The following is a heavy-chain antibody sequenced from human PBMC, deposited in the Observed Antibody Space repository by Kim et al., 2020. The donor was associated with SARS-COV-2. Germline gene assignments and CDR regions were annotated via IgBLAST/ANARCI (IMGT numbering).Heavy chain of an antibody. CDR2: IKSKTDGGTT. V-gene: IGHV3-15*01. J-gene: IGHJ6*02. CDR1: GFTFSNAW. D-gene: IGHD3-10*01. Sequence: GGSLRLSCAASGFTFSNAWMSWVRQAPGKGLEWVGRIKSKTDGGTTDYAAPVKGRFTISRDDSKNTLYLQMNSLKTEDTAVYYCTTDGRGLWFGYGMDVWGQGTTVTVSS. CDR3: TTDGRGLWFGYGMDV.